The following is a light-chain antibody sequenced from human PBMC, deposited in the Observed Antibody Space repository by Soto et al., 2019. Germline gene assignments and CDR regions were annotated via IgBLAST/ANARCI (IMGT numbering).Light chain of an antibody. J-gene: IGLJ1*01. V-gene: IGLV2-11*01. CDR2: DVS. CDR1: SSDVGGYNY. CDR3: CSYAGIYTYV. Sequence: QSALTQPRSVSGSPGQSVTISCTGTSSDVGGYNYVSWYQQHPGKAPKLMIYDVSQRPSGVPDRFSGSKSGNTASLTISGLQADDEADYYCCSYAGIYTYVFGTGTKVTVL.